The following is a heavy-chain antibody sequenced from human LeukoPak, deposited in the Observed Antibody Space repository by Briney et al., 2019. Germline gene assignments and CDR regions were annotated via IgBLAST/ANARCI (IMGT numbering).Heavy chain of an antibody. V-gene: IGHV4-34*01. Sequence: YPSETLSLTCAVYGGSFSGYYWSWIRQPPGKGLEWIGEINHSGSTNYNPSLKSRLTISVDTSKNQFSLKLRSVTAADTAVYYCARSGYYYYYMDVWGKGTTVTVSS. CDR3: ARSGYYYYYMDV. CDR2: INHSGST. CDR1: GGSFSGYY. J-gene: IGHJ6*03.